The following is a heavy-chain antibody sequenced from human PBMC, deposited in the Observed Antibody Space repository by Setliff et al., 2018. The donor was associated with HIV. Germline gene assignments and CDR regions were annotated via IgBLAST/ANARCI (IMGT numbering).Heavy chain of an antibody. J-gene: IGHJ4*02. CDR2: ISGSGGDT. D-gene: IGHD3-22*01. Sequence: HPGGSLRLSCASSGFTFSSYAMTWVRQAPGKGLECVAVISGSGGDTYYADSVKGRFVISREKSKSTLYLQMNSLRAEDTAVYYCARDWGEYYDSSGFSYWGQGTLVTVSS. V-gene: IGHV3-23*01. CDR1: GFTFSSYA. CDR3: ARDWGEYYDSSGFSY.